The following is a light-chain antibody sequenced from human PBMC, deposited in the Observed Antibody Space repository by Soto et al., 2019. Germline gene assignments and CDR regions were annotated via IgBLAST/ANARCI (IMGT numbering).Light chain of an antibody. J-gene: IGKJ1*01. Sequence: DIQMTQSPSTLSASVGDRVTITCRASQSINSWLAWYQQKPGKVPKLLIFKASTLQSGVPSRFSGSGSGTEFTLTITSLQPDDFATYYCQQYNNFPWTFGQGTKVEIK. CDR3: QQYNNFPWT. V-gene: IGKV1-5*03. CDR1: QSINSW. CDR2: KAS.